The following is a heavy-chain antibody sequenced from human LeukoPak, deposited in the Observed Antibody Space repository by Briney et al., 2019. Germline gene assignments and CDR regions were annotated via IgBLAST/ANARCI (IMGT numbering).Heavy chain of an antibody. V-gene: IGHV4-61*02. CDR2: IYTIGST. J-gene: IGHJ4*02. D-gene: IGHD3-3*01. CDR3: ARGLRFLDG. Sequence: SETLSLTCTVSGGSISSGSYYWSWIRQPAGKGLEWIGRIYTIGSTNYNPSLKSRVTMSVDTSKNQFSLKLSSVTAADTAVYYCARGLRFLDGWGQGTLVTVSS. CDR1: GGSISSGSYY.